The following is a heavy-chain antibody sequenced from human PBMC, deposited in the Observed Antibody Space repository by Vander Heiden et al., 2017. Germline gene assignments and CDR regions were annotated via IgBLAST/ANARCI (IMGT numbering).Heavy chain of an antibody. Sequence: QVQLVESGGGGVQPGRSLRLYCAASGFTFRRTGMHWVRQAPGKGLEWVAVIWYDGSNKYYADSVKGRFTISRDNSKNTLYLQMNSLRAEDTAVYYCARDRADGWLHKPEYYFDYWGQGTLVTVSS. V-gene: IGHV3-33*01. D-gene: IGHD5-12*01. CDR2: IWYDGSNK. J-gene: IGHJ4*02. CDR3: ARDRADGWLHKPEYYFDY. CDR1: GFTFRRTG.